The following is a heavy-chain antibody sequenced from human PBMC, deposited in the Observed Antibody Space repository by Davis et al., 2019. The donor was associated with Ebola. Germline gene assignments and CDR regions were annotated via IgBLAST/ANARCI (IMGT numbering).Heavy chain of an antibody. J-gene: IGHJ4*02. CDR3: AKDLGRGLGAARE. CDR1: GFTFDDYA. D-gene: IGHD2-15*01. Sequence: LSLTCAASGFTFDDYAMHWVRQVPGKGLEWVSGISWNSDNIAYVDSVKGRFTVSRDNTKNSLYLQMNSLRTEDTAFYYCAKDLGRGLGAAREWGQGTLVTVSS. CDR2: ISWNSDNI. V-gene: IGHV3-9*01.